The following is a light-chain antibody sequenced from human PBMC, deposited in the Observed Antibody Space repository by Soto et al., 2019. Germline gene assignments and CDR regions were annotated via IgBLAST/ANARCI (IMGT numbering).Light chain of an antibody. CDR1: ISDVGGYSY. J-gene: IGLJ1*01. Sequence: QSPLTQPRSLSGSPGHSVTISCTGTISDVGGYSYVSWYQQHPGKAPKLMISDVSKRPSGVPDRFSGSKFGNTASLTTSGLQAEDEADYYCCSYAGAFTYVFGSGTKVTVL. CDR2: DVS. CDR3: CSYAGAFTYV. V-gene: IGLV2-11*01.